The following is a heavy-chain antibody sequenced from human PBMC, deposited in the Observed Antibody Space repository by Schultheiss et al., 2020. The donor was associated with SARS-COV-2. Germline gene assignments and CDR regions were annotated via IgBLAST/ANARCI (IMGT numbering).Heavy chain of an antibody. V-gene: IGHV4-59*08. D-gene: IGHD4-23*01. Sequence: SETLSLTCTVSGGSITTDYWSWFRQPPGKGLEYIGYIFETGGTNYNPSLKSRATISIDMSKNQFSLRLTSVTAADTAIYYCARRRSDGNWYLDTWGPGTLVTVSS. CDR1: GGSITTDY. CDR2: IFETGGT. CDR3: ARRRSDGNWYLDT. J-gene: IGHJ4*02.